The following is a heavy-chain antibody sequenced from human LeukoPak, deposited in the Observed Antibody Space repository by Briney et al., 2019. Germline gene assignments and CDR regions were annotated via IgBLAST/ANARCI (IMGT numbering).Heavy chain of an antibody. Sequence: GGSLRLSCAASGFTVSSNYMSWVRQAPGKGLEWVSVIYSGDSTYYADSVKGRFTISRDNSKNTLYLQMNSLRAEDTAVYYCARTPPPATLYSSGWYFDYWGQGTLVTVSS. CDR1: GFTVSSNY. CDR2: IYSGDST. V-gene: IGHV3-66*01. CDR3: ARTPPPATLYSSGWYFDY. D-gene: IGHD6-19*01. J-gene: IGHJ4*02.